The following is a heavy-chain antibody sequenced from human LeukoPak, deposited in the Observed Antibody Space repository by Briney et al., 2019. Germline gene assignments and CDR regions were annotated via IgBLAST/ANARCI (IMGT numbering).Heavy chain of an antibody. V-gene: IGHV3-23*01. J-gene: IGHJ4*02. D-gene: IGHD4-17*01. CDR3: AKDLDGDPLDYFDY. CDR2: ISGSGGST. Sequence: GGSLRLSCAASGFTFSNYAMSWVRQAPGKGLEWVSAISGSGGSTYYADSVKGRFTISRDNSKNTLFLQMSSLRAEDTAVYYCAKDLDGDPLDYFDYWGQGTLVTVSS. CDR1: GFTFSNYA.